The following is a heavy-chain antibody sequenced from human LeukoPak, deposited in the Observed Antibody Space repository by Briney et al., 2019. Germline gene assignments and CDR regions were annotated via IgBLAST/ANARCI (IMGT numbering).Heavy chain of an antibody. Sequence: GGSLRLSCAASGFTLSTYAMSWVRQTPGKGLEWVAATSSSDAGTYHADSVKGRFTISRDNSKNTLYLQMNSLRVEDTAIYYCAKVYGTTYGNFDCWGQGTQVTVSS. J-gene: IGHJ4*02. CDR3: AKVYGTTYGNFDC. D-gene: IGHD1-7*01. CDR1: GFTLSTYA. CDR2: TSSSDAGT. V-gene: IGHV3-23*01.